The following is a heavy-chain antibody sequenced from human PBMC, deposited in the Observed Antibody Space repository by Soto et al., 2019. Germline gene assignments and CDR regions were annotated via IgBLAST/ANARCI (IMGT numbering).Heavy chain of an antibody. D-gene: IGHD5-12*01. CDR2: IYPGDSDT. V-gene: IGHV5-51*01. CDR3: ARPSRDGYNSNAFDI. Sequence: GASLKISCKGSGYSFTSYWIAWVRQMPGKGLEWMGIIYPGDSDTRYSPSFQGQVTISADKSISTAYLQWSSLKASDTAMYYCARPSRDGYNSNAFDIWGQGTTVTVSS. J-gene: IGHJ3*02. CDR1: GYSFTSYW.